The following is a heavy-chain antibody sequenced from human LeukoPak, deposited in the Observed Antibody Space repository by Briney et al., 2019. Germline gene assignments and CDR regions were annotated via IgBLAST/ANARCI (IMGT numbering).Heavy chain of an antibody. Sequence: GRSLRLSCAASGFTFSSYAMHWVRQAPGKGLEWVAVISYDGSNKYYADSVKGRFTISRDNSKNTLYLQMNSLRAEDTALYYCAKEKVPAALDYWGQGTLVTVSS. CDR2: ISYDGSNK. D-gene: IGHD2-2*01. V-gene: IGHV3-30-3*01. J-gene: IGHJ4*02. CDR3: AKEKVPAALDY. CDR1: GFTFSSYA.